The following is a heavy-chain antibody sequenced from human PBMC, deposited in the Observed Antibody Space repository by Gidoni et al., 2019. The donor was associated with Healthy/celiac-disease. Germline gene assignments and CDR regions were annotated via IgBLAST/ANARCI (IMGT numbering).Heavy chain of an antibody. CDR3: ARDHGPYYYDSSGYYAPYYFDY. V-gene: IGHV1-69*01. Sequence: QVQLVQSGAEVKQPGSSVKVSCKASVGTFSSYAISWVRQAPGQGLEWMGGIIPIFGTANYAQKFQGRVTITADESTSTAYMGLSSLRSEDTAVYYCARDHGPYYYDSSGYYAPYYFDYWGQGTLVTVSS. CDR2: IIPIFGTA. CDR1: VGTFSSYA. D-gene: IGHD3-22*01. J-gene: IGHJ4*02.